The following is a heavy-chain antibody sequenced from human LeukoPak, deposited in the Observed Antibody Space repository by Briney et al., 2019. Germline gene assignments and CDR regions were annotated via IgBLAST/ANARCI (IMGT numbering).Heavy chain of an antibody. CDR1: GFTFSDHF. V-gene: IGHV3-72*01. Sequence: GGSLRLPCAVSGFTFSDHFMDWVRQAPGKGLEWVGRSRNKASSYTTEYAASVKGRFIISRDDSKNALYLQMNGLKTEDTAVYYCVRCWYNSGYYPNYWGQGTLVTVSS. D-gene: IGHD6-19*01. CDR3: VRCWYNSGYYPNY. CDR2: SRNKASSYTT. J-gene: IGHJ4*02.